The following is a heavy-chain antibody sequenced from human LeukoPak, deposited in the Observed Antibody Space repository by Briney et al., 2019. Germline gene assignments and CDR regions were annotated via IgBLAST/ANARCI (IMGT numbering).Heavy chain of an antibody. CDR3: ARDEREYASLA. CDR1: GYTFTGYY. CDR2: INPNSGGI. Sequence: ASVKVSCKASGYTFTGYYMHWVRQAPGQGLEWMGWINPNSGGINYAQKFQGRVTMTRDTSITTAYMELSRLRSDDTAVYYCARDEREYASLAWGQGTLVTVPS. J-gene: IGHJ5*02. V-gene: IGHV1-2*02. D-gene: IGHD1-1*01.